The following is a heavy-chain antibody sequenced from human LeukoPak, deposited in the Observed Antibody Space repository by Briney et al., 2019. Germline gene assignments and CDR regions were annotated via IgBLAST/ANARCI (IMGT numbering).Heavy chain of an antibody. V-gene: IGHV3-21*01. CDR3: ARALYYYDSSGYYGHDY. CDR2: ISSSSSYI. J-gene: IGHJ4*02. Sequence: GGSLRLSCAASGFTFSSYSMNWVRQAPGKGLEWVSSISSSSSYIHYADSVKGRFTISRDNAKNSLYLQMNSLRAEDTAVYYCARALYYYDSSGYYGHDYWGQGTLVTVSS. D-gene: IGHD3-22*01. CDR1: GFTFSSYS.